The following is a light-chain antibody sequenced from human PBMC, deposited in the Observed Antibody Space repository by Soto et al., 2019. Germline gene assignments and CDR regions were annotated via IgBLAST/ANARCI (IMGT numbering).Light chain of an antibody. Sequence: DIQMTQSPSSLPASVGDRVTITCRVSQGISSYLAWYQQKPGKAPKLLIHAASTLQSGVPSRFSGSGSGTDFTLTISSQQPEDFATYYCQRLNSYHFGQGTRLEI. CDR1: QGISSY. CDR2: AAS. V-gene: IGKV1-9*01. J-gene: IGKJ5*01. CDR3: QRLNSYH.